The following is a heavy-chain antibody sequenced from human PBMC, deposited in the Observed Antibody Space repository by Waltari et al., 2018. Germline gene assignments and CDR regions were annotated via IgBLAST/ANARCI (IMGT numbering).Heavy chain of an antibody. CDR3: ATWGFSSSWDHYFDY. V-gene: IGHV4-38-2*01. CDR2: VFQGGNT. D-gene: IGHD2-15*01. CDR1: GYSSRGGFY. Sequence: QVHLQESGPGLVKPSETLSLTCGVSGYSSRGGFYWGWIRQPPGRGLEWIGNVFQGGNTYYNPSLKGRVSISLARSKSQFSLKLTSVTAADTAVYCCATWGFSSSWDHYFDYWGQGILVTVSS. J-gene: IGHJ4*02.